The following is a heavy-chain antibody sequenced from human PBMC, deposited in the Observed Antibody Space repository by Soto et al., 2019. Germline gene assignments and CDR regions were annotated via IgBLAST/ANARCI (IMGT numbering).Heavy chain of an antibody. CDR2: ISSRATAI. CDR3: AREVLALAGSYFEN. D-gene: IGHD6-19*01. J-gene: IGHJ4*02. Sequence: WGSRRLSCAASGFTFSDYYMCWIRQAPGKGLEWISYISSRATAIYYADSVKGRFTISRDNAKNSLYLQMNSLRAEDTAVYYCAREVLALAGSYFENWGQGTMVNVSS. CDR1: GFTFSDYY. V-gene: IGHV3-11*01.